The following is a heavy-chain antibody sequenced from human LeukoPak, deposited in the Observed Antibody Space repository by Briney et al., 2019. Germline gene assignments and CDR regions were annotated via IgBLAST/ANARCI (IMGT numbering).Heavy chain of an antibody. J-gene: IGHJ4*02. CDR2: ITDSGGAT. CDR3: AKDQDTLMRYLFDC. CDR1: GFTFAGHA. D-gene: IGHD2-15*01. V-gene: IGHV3-23*01. Sequence: GGSLRLSCVGSGFTFAGHAMTWVRQAPGKGLEWVSLITDSGGATTYADSVKGRFTISRDNSRNTLYLQMNDLRAEDTAVYYCAKDQDTLMRYLFDCWGQWTLVNV.